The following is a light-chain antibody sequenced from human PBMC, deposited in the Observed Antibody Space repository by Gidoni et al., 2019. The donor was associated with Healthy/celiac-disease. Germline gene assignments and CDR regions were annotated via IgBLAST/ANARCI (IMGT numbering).Light chain of an antibody. J-gene: IGKJ1*01. CDR2: AAS. Sequence: DIQMTQSPSSLSESVGDRVTITCRASQSISSYLNWYQQKPGKAPKLLIYAASSLQSGVPSRFSGSGSGTDLTLTISSLQPEDFATYYCQQSYSTPWTFGQGTKVEIK. CDR1: QSISSY. CDR3: QQSYSTPWT. V-gene: IGKV1-39*01.